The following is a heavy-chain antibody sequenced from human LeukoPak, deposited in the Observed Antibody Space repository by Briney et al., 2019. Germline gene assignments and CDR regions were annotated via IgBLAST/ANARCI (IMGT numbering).Heavy chain of an antibody. CDR2: ISAYNGNT. D-gene: IGHD3-10*01. CDR3: ARENYGSGSYWFDP. Sequence: ASVKVSCKASGGTFSSYAISWVRQAPGQGLEWMGWISAYNGNTNYAQKLQGRVTMTTDTSTSTAYVELRSLRSDDTAVYYCARENYGSGSYWFDPWGQGTLVTVSS. V-gene: IGHV1-18*01. J-gene: IGHJ5*02. CDR1: GGTFSSYA.